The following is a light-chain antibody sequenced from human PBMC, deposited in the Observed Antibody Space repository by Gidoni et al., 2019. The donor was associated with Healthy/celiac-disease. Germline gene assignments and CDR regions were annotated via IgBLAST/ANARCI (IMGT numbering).Light chain of an antibody. CDR2: DVS. CDR1: SSDVGGYNY. CDR3: SSYTSSSTYV. Sequence: QSAPTQPASLSGSPGPSITISCTGTSSDVGGYNYVSWYQQHPGKSPKRMIYDVSNRPSGVSNRFSGSKSGNTASLTSSGLQAEDEADYYCSSYTSSSTYVFGTGTKVTVL. J-gene: IGLJ1*01. V-gene: IGLV2-14*01.